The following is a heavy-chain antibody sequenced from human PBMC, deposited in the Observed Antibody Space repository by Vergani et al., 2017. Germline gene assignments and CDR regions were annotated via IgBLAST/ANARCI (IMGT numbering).Heavy chain of an antibody. J-gene: IGHJ4*02. D-gene: IGHD3-10*01. CDR2: IWYDGSNQ. Sequence: QVQLVESGGGVVQPGRSLRLSCAASGFTFSSYGMHWVRQAPGKGLEWVAVIWYDGSNQYYADSVKGRFTISRDNSKNTLYLQMNSLRAEDTAVYYCARDSNYYGSGSSNYFDYWGQGTLVTVSS. CDR1: GFTFSSYG. CDR3: ARDSNYYGSGSSNYFDY. V-gene: IGHV3-33*01.